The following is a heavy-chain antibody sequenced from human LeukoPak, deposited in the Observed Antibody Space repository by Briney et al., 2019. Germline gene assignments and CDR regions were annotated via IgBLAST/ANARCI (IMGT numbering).Heavy chain of an antibody. J-gene: IGHJ2*01. CDR1: GGSIFSYY. CDR2: IYSNGIT. Sequence: PSETLSLTCTVPGGSIFSYYWNWIRQPPGKGLEWIGYIYSNGITNYSPSLRSRGSISIATSKNQFSLRLTSVTAADTAIYYCARRAYYDSSGYSPTSGYFDLWGRGTLVTVSS. D-gene: IGHD3-22*01. V-gene: IGHV4-4*08. CDR3: ARRAYYDSSGYSPTSGYFDL.